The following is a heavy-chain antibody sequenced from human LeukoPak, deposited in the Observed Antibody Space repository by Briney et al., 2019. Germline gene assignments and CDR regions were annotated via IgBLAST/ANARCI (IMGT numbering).Heavy chain of an antibody. V-gene: IGHV4-59*11. D-gene: IGHD3-22*01. Sequence: PSETLSLTCTVSGGSISSHYWSWIRQPPGKGLEWIGYIYYTENTNYNPSLKSRVTISVDTSKNQFSLNLTSVTAADTAVYYCAGGNFYDSRGHPYHFHYWGQGTLVTVPS. CDR1: GGSISSHY. J-gene: IGHJ4*02. CDR2: IYYTENT. CDR3: AGGNFYDSRGHPYHFHY.